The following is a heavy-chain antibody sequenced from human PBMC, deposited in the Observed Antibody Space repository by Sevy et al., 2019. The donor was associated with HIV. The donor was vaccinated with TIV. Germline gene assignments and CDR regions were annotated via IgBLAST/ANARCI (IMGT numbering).Heavy chain of an antibody. CDR2: ISAYNGNT. D-gene: IGHD3-10*01. CDR1: GYTFISYA. J-gene: IGHJ4*02. CDR3: ARSYGSGNYYGY. Sequence: ASVKVSCKASGYTFISYAINWVRQAPGQGLEWMGWISAYNGNTNYAQKLQGRVTMTTDTSSGTAYMELRSLRSDDTAVYYCARSYGSGNYYGYWGQGTLVTVSS. V-gene: IGHV1-18*01.